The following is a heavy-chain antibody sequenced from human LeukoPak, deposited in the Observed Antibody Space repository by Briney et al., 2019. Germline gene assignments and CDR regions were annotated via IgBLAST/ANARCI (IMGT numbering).Heavy chain of an antibody. V-gene: IGHV3-7*03. J-gene: IGHJ4*02. CDR2: IKQDGSEK. CDR1: GFTFSSYW. CDR3: AKVDDYYGSEFDY. Sequence: GGSLRLSCAASGFTFSSYWMSWVRQAPGKGLEWVANIKQDGSEKYYVDSVKGRFTISRDNAKNSLYLQMNSLRAEDTAVYHCAKVDDYYGSEFDYWGQGTLVTVSS. D-gene: IGHD3-10*01.